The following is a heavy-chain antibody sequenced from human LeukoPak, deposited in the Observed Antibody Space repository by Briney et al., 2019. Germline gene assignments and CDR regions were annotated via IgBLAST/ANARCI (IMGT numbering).Heavy chain of an antibody. CDR1: GFTFSSYE. J-gene: IGHJ6*03. CDR2: ISSSGSTI. CDR3: AKRGYYGSGSYSDMDV. Sequence: GGSLRLSCAASGFTFSSYEMNWVRQAPGKGLEWVSYISSSGSTIYYADSVKGRFTISRDNSKNTLYLQMNSLRAEDTAVYYCAKRGYYGSGSYSDMDVWGKGTTVTVSS. V-gene: IGHV3-48*03. D-gene: IGHD3-10*01.